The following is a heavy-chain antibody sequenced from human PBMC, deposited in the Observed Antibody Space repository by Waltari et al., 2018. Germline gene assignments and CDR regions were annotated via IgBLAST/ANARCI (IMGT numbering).Heavy chain of an antibody. CDR1: GYSISSGYY. D-gene: IGHD5-12*01. CDR2: IYHSGST. Sequence: QVQLQESGPGLVKPSETLSLTCPVPGYSISSGYYWGWIRQPPGKGLEWIGSIYHSGSTYYNPSLKSRVTISVDTSKNQFSLKLSSMTAADTAVYYCAKYSGYDFDYWGQGTLVTVSS. V-gene: IGHV4-38-2*01. J-gene: IGHJ4*02. CDR3: AKYSGYDFDY.